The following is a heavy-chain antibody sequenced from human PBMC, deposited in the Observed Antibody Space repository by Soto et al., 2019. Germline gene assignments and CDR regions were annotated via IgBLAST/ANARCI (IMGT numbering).Heavy chain of an antibody. CDR2: MNPNSGNT. V-gene: IGHV1-8*01. D-gene: IGHD1-20*01. J-gene: IGHJ4*02. CDR3: ARLGTHNWNYVDY. Sequence: ASVKVSCKASGYTFTSYDINWVRQATGQGLEWMGWMNPNSGNTGYAQKFQGRVTMTRNTSVSTAYMELSSLRSEDTAVYYCARLGTHNWNYVDYWGQGTLVTVSS. CDR1: GYTFTSYD.